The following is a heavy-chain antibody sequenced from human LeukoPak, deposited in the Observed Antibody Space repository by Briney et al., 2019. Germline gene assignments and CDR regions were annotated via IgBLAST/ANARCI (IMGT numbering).Heavy chain of an antibody. CDR1: GFTVSSNY. D-gene: IGHD3-22*01. V-gene: IGHV3-23*01. Sequence: GGSLRLSCAASGFTVSSNYMNWVRQAPGKGLECVSVISGSGDSTHYADSVKGRFTISRDNSKNTLNLQMNSLRAEDTAVYYCAKGPHSSPTRHFGFWGQGNLVTVSS. J-gene: IGHJ4*02. CDR2: ISGSGDST. CDR3: AKGPHSSPTRHFGF.